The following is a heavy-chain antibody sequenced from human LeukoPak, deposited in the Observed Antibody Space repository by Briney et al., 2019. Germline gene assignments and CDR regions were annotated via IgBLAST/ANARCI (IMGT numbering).Heavy chain of an antibody. Sequence: HPGGSLRLSCAASGFTVSSNYMSWVRQAPGKGLEWVSVICSGGSTYYADSVKGRFTISRDNSKNTLYLQMNSLRAEDTAVYYCAKVPAAHHYYYYGMDVWGQGTTVTVSS. CDR2: ICSGGST. J-gene: IGHJ6*02. CDR3: AKVPAAHHYYYYGMDV. CDR1: GFTVSSNY. D-gene: IGHD2-2*01. V-gene: IGHV3-66*01.